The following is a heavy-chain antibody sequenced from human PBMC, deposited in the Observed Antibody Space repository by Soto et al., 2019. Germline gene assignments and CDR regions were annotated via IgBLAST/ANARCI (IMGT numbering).Heavy chain of an antibody. Sequence: GESLKISCKGSGYSFTSYWIGWVRQMPGKGLEWMGIIYPGDSDTRYSPSFQGQVTISADKSISTAYLQWSSLKASDTAMYYCARHLRGYSGYDPRHYYYYGMDVWGQGTTVTVSS. CDR3: ARHLRGYSGYDPRHYYYYGMDV. CDR1: GYSFTSYW. V-gene: IGHV5-51*01. CDR2: IYPGDSDT. D-gene: IGHD5-12*01. J-gene: IGHJ6*02.